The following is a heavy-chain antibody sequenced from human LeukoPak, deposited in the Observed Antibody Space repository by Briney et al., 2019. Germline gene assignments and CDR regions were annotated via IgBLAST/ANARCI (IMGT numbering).Heavy chain of an antibody. CDR2: IIPILGIA. CDR1: GYTFTGYY. D-gene: IGHD1-26*01. Sequence: SVMVSCKASGYTFTGYYMHWVRQAPGQGLEWMGRIIPILGIANYAQKFQGRVTITTDESTSTAYMELSSLRSEDTAVYYCATALYSGSYCDYWGQGTLVTVSS. V-gene: IGHV1-69*02. J-gene: IGHJ4*02. CDR3: ATALYSGSYCDY.